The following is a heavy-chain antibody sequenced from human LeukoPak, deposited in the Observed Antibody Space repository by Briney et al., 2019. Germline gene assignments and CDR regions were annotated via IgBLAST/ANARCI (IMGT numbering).Heavy chain of an antibody. J-gene: IGHJ4*02. CDR3: ARIIVPPYHFDS. CDR2: ISFSGDST. V-gene: IGHV3-23*01. Sequence: GRSLRLSCAASGFTFSSHVLSWVRQDPARGLEWVSSISFSGDSTYYADSVKARFTISRDNSKNTLYLQMNSLRAEDSAIYYRARIIVPPYHFDSWGQGTRVTVSS. CDR1: GFTFSSHV. D-gene: IGHD2-15*01.